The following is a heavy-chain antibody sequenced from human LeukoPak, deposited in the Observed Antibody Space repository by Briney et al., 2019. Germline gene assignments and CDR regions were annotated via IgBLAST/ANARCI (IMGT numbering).Heavy chain of an antibody. D-gene: IGHD2-2*01. CDR3: ARGEAVPAAPSDY. CDR1: GYTFTGYY. V-gene: IGHV1-2*02. J-gene: IGHJ4*02. Sequence: ASVKVSCKASGYTFTGYYMHWVRQAPGQGLEWMGWINPNSGGTNYAQKLQGRVTMARDTSISTAYMELSRLRSDDTAVYYCARGEAVPAAPSDYWGQGTLVTVSS. CDR2: INPNSGGT.